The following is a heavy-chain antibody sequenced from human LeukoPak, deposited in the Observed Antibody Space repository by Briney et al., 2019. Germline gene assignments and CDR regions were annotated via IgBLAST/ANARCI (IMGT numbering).Heavy chain of an antibody. CDR2: IYYSGST. J-gene: IGHJ5*02. CDR1: GGPISSSSYY. CDR3: ARQTDILTGYSNWFDP. Sequence: SETLSLTCTVSGGPISSSSYYWGWIRQPAGKGLEWIGSIYYSGSTYYNPSLKSRVTISVDTSKNQFSLKLSSVTAADTAVYYCARQTDILTGYSNWFDPWGQGTLVTVSS. V-gene: IGHV4-39*01. D-gene: IGHD3-9*01.